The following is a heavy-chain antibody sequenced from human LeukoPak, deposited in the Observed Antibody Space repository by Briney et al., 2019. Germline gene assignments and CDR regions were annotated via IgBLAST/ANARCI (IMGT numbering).Heavy chain of an antibody. D-gene: IGHD3-10*01. J-gene: IGHJ4*02. Sequence: GASLRLSCVASGFTFSKYAMTWVRQAPGKGLEWVSSISGSGTTYYAESVKGRFTVSRDNSKNTLYLQVNSLRAEDTAVYYCAKGPMVRGSTYDYWGQGTLVTVSS. CDR3: AKGPMVRGSTYDY. V-gene: IGHV3-23*01. CDR2: ISGSGTT. CDR1: GFTFSKYA.